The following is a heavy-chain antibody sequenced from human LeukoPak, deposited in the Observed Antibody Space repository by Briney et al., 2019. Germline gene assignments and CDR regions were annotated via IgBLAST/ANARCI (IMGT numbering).Heavy chain of an antibody. J-gene: IGHJ3*01. D-gene: IGHD6-6*01. CDR1: GASFSGYY. CDR3: AKLYSSSSRDAFDV. Sequence: PSETLSLTCAVYGASFSGYYWSWIRQPPGKGLEWIGEINHSGSTNYNVSLGSRVTMSVDTSKNQFTLKLNSATAADTAVYYCAKLYSSSSRDAFDVWGPGTMVTVSS. V-gene: IGHV4-34*01. CDR2: INHSGST.